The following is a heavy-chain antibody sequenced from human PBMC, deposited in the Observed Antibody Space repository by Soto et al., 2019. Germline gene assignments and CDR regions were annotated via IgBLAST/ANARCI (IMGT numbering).Heavy chain of an antibody. J-gene: IGHJ4*02. CDR2: IYPGDSET. Sequence: EVQLVQSGAEVKKPGESLKISCKGSGYTFTSNWIGWVRQMPGKGLEWMGIIYPGDSETRYSPSFQGQVTISADKSINTAYLQWSSLKASDTAIYYCARTFGGHLYSFDFWGQGPWSPSPQ. V-gene: IGHV5-51*03. D-gene: IGHD3-16*01. CDR3: ARTFGGHLYSFDF. CDR1: GYTFTSNW.